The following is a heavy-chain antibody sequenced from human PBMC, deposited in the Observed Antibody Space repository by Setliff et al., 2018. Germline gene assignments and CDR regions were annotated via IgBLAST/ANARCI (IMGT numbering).Heavy chain of an antibody. CDR1: GFAFSGYG. V-gene: IGHV3-48*01. CDR3: ARDRYCSSASCYATQYNWFDP. Sequence: PGGSLRLSCATSGFAFSGYGMHWVRQAPGKGLEWVSYISATSNTIYYADSVKGRFTISRDNAKNSLYLQMNSLRAEDTAVYYCARDRYCSSASCYATQYNWFDPWGQGTLVTVSS. J-gene: IGHJ5*02. D-gene: IGHD2-2*01. CDR2: ISATSNTI.